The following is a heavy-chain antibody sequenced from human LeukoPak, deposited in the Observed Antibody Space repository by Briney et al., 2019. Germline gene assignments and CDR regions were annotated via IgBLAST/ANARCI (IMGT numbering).Heavy chain of an antibody. CDR1: GFTFSNYG. D-gene: IGHD1-26*01. V-gene: IGHV3-21*04. CDR3: ARVGEGAAKD. J-gene: IGHJ4*02. CDR2: ISSSSSYI. Sequence: KTGGSLRLSCAASGFTFSNYGMHWVRQAPGKGLEWVSSISSSSSYIYYADSVKGRFTISRDNSKNTLYLQMNSLRAEDTAVYYCARVGEGAAKDWGQGTLVTVSS.